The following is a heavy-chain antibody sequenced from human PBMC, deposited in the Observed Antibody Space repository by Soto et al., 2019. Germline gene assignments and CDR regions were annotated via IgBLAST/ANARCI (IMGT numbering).Heavy chain of an antibody. V-gene: IGHV1-69*06. J-gene: IGHJ6*02. CDR2: IIPIFGTA. D-gene: IGHD3-22*01. Sequence: QVQLVQSGAEVKKPGSSVKVSCKASGGTFSSYAISWVRQAPGQGREWMGGIIPIFGTANYAQKFQGRVTITADKSTSTAYMELSSLRSEDTAVYYCAKGGYYYDSSCYYGGMDVWGQGTTVTVSS. CDR3: AKGGYYYDSSCYYGGMDV. CDR1: GGTFSSYA.